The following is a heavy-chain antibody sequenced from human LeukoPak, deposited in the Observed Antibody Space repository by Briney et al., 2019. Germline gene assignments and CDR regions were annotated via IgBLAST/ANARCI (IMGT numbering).Heavy chain of an antibody. J-gene: IGHJ4*02. D-gene: IGHD3-10*01. CDR3: ARDYYGSGSYLASDY. Sequence: GGSLRLSCAASGFTVSSNYMSWVRRAPGKGLEWVSVIYSGGSTYYADSVKGRFTISRDNSKNTLYLQMNSLRAEDTAVYYCARDYYGSGSYLASDYWGQGTLVTVSS. CDR1: GFTVSSNY. CDR2: IYSGGST. V-gene: IGHV3-66*01.